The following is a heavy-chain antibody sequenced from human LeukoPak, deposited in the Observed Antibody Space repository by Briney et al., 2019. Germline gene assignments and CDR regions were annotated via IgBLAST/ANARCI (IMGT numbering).Heavy chain of an antibody. V-gene: IGHV1-69*01. CDR3: ARPCSGGSCYPWELRGGVDNWFDP. CDR1: GGTFSCYA. CDR2: IIPIFGTA. J-gene: IGHJ5*02. Sequence: SVQVSCKASGGTFSCYAISWVRQAPGQGLEWMGGIIPIFGTANYAQKFQGRVTITADESTSTAYMELSSLRSEDTAVYYCARPCSGGSCYPWELRGGVDNWFDPWGQGTLVTVSS. D-gene: IGHD2-15*01.